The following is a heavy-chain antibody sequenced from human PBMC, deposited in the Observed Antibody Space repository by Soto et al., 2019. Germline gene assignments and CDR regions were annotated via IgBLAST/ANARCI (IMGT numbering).Heavy chain of an antibody. V-gene: IGHV5-51*01. CDR2: IYPGDSDT. Sequence: GESLKISCKGSGYSFTSYWIGWVRQMPGKGLEWMGIIYPGDSDTRYSPSFQGKVTISADKSISTAYLQWSSLKASDTAMYYCARLGYYDILTGYNPFDYWGQGTLVTVSS. D-gene: IGHD3-9*01. CDR3: ARLGYYDILTGYNPFDY. J-gene: IGHJ4*02. CDR1: GYSFTSYW.